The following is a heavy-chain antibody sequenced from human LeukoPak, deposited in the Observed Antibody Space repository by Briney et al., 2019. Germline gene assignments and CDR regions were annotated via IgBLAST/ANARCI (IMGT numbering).Heavy chain of an antibody. V-gene: IGHV4-34*01. CDR2: INHSGST. Sequence: PSETLSLTCAVYGGSFSGYYWSWIRQPPGKGLEWIGEINHSGSTNYNPSLKSRVTISVDTSKNQFSLKLSSVTAADTAVYYCARGTRHYDFWSGYYTGNWFDPWGQGTLVTVSS. CDR1: GGSFSGYY. J-gene: IGHJ5*02. D-gene: IGHD3-3*01. CDR3: ARGTRHYDFWSGYYTGNWFDP.